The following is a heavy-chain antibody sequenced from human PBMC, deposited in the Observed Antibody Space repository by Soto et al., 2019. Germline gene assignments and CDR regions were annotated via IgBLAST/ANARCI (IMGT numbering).Heavy chain of an antibody. V-gene: IGHV6-1*01. CDR1: GDSVSSYSAA. D-gene: IGHD3-10*01. J-gene: IGHJ5*02. CDR2: TYYRSRFFS. Sequence: TLSLTCAISGDSVSSYSAARNWIRQSPSGGLEWLGRTYYRSRFFSDYAESVKSRIIINPDTSKNQFSLQLKSVTPEDTAVYYCVRDRYSSSGWFDPWGQGTPVTVSS. CDR3: VRDRYSSSGWFDP.